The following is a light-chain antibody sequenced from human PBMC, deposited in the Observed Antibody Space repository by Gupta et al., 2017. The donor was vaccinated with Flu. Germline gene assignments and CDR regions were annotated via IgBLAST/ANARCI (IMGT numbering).Light chain of an antibody. CDR3: QAWDRSVV. V-gene: IGLV3-1*01. CDR1: RLGDKY. J-gene: IGLJ2*01. CDR2: QDD. Sequence: SYELTQAPSVSVSPGQTATITCSVDRLGDKYVCWYQQKPGQSPVLVIYQDDKRPSGIPERFSASSSGNTATLTISETQAMDEADYFCQAWDRSVVFGGGTKLTVL.